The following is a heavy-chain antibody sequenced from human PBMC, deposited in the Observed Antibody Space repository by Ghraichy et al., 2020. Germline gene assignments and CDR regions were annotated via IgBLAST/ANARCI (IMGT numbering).Heavy chain of an antibody. CDR3: VRVGIVGATKGYFDY. Sequence: LSLTCVASGFTFSSNWMHLVRQAPGKGLMWVSRMNSDGGSTSYADSVNGRFTISRDNAKNTLYLQMNSLRAEDTAVYYCVRVGIVGATKGYFDYWGQGTLVTVSS. D-gene: IGHD1-26*01. CDR1: GFTFSSNW. J-gene: IGHJ4*02. V-gene: IGHV3-74*01. CDR2: MNSDGGST.